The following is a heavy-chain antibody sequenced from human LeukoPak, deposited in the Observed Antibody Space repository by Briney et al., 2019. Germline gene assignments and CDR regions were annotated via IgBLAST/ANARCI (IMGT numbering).Heavy chain of an antibody. V-gene: IGHV3-48*03. Sequence: GGSLRLSCAASGFTFSSYEMNWVRQAPGKGLEWVSYISISGITIYYTDSVKRRFTISRDNAKNSLYLQMNSLRAEDTAVYYCARGPSGSYGVYFDYWGQGTLVTVSS. D-gene: IGHD1-26*01. CDR1: GFTFSSYE. CDR3: ARGPSGSYGVYFDY. CDR2: ISISGITI. J-gene: IGHJ4*02.